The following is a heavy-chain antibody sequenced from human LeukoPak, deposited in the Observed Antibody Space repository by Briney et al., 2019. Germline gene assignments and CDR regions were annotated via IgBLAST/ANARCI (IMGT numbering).Heavy chain of an antibody. CDR2: ISGGGGST. Sequence: GGSLRLSCVASGFTFSNYAMSWVRQSPGKGLEWVSAISGGGGSTYYADSVKGRLTISRDNSKNTLYVQMNSLRAEDTAVYYCVKGSSNARPYYFDYWGQGTLVTVSS. J-gene: IGHJ4*02. CDR3: VKGSSNARPYYFDY. D-gene: IGHD2-8*01. CDR1: GFTFSNYA. V-gene: IGHV3-23*01.